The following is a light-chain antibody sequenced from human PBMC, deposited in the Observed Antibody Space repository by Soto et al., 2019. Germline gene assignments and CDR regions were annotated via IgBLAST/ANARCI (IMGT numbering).Light chain of an antibody. CDR1: QSVRPNF. CDR3: QQYGNSPKT. J-gene: IGKJ2*01. CDR2: GTS. V-gene: IGKV3-20*01. Sequence: EIVLTQSPGTLSLSPGERVTLSCRASQSVRPNFLAWYQQKPGQAPRLLIYGTSSRATGIPDRFSGSGSGTDFTLTISRLEPEDFAVYYCQQYGNSPKTFDQGTNLEIK.